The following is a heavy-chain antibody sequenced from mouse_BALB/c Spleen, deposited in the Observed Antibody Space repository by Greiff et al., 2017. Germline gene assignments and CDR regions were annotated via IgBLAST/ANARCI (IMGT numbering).Heavy chain of an antibody. CDR2: ISYDGSN. V-gene: IGHV3-6*02. Sequence: ESGPGLVKPSQSLSLTCSVTGYSITSGYYWNWIRQFPGNKLEWMGYISYDGSNNYNPSLKNRISITRDTSKNQFFLKLNSVTTEDTATYYCARELTGTFLFAYWGQGTLVTVSA. D-gene: IGHD4-1*01. J-gene: IGHJ3*01. CDR1: GYSITSGYY. CDR3: ARELTGTFLFAY.